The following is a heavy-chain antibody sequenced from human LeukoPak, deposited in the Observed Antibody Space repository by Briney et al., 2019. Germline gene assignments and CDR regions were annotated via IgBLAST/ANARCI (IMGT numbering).Heavy chain of an antibody. CDR2: INPNSGGT. V-gene: IGHV1/OR15-1*04. CDR1: GYIFTDYY. CDR3: ASRAASVTLGY. J-gene: IGHJ4*02. Sequence: ASVKVSCKASGYIFTDYYMHWVRQAPGQELGWMGRINPNSGGTNYAQKFQGRVTMTRDTSINTAYLDLSALKSDDTAVYYCASRAASVTLGYWGQGTLVTVSS. D-gene: IGHD2-15*01.